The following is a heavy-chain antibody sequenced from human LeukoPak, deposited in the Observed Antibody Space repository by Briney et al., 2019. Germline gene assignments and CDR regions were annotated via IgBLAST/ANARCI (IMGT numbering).Heavy chain of an antibody. V-gene: IGHV3-7*03. CDR3: ARSLPYGTTWYGRSDF. J-gene: IGHJ4*02. CDR2: IKPDGTTK. Sequence: GGSLRLSCAASGFPFSSYSMTWVRQAPGKGLEWVANIKPDGTTKFYVDSVKGRFTISRDNAMDSLYLQMNSLRAEDTAIYYCARSLPYGTTWYGRSDFWGQGTLVTVSS. D-gene: IGHD6-13*01. CDR1: GFPFSSYS.